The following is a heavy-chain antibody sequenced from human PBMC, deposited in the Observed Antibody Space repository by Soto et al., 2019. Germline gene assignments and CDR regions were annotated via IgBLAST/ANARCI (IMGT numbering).Heavy chain of an antibody. J-gene: IGHJ6*02. CDR2: IYYTGST. CDR3: ASYYGGMDV. D-gene: IGHD3-22*01. CDR1: GGSISSSY. V-gene: IGHV4-59*01. Sequence: SETLSLTCTVSGGSISSSYWTWIRQPPGKGLEWIGYIYYTGSTNYNPSLKSRVTISVDMSKNQFSLKLSSVTAADTAVYYCASYYGGMDVWGQGTTVTVS.